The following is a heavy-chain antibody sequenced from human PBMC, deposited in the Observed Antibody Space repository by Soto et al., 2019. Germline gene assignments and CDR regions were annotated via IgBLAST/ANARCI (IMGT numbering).Heavy chain of an antibody. CDR2: IYYSGST. J-gene: IGHJ4*02. V-gene: IGHV4-39*01. CDR3: ASITVPPNWNYLPEDY. CDR1: GGSISSSSYY. Sequence: SETLSLTCTVSGGSISSSSYYWGWIRQPPGKGLEWIGSIYYSGSTYYNPSLKSRVTISVDTSKNQFSLKLSSVTAADTAVYYCASITVPPNWNYLPEDYWGQGTLVTVSS. D-gene: IGHD1-7*01.